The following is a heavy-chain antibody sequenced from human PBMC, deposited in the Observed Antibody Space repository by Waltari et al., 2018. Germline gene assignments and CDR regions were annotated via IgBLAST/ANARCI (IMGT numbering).Heavy chain of an antibody. Sequence: QVQLVESGGGVVQPGRSLRLSCAASGFTFSSYAMHWVRQAPGKGLEWVAVISYDGSNKYYADSVKGRVTISRDNSKNTLYLQMNSLRAEDTAVYYCARGGSSWYWFDPWGQGTLVTVSS. J-gene: IGHJ5*02. CDR1: GFTFSSYA. D-gene: IGHD6-13*01. V-gene: IGHV3-30-3*01. CDR2: ISYDGSNK. CDR3: ARGGSSWYWFDP.